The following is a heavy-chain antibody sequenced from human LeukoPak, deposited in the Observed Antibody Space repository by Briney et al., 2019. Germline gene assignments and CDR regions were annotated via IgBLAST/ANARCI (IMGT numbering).Heavy chain of an antibody. CDR2: ISGSGGST. D-gene: IGHD3-9*01. CDR1: GFTFSSYA. CDR3: APRRYFDWPAIDY. V-gene: IGHV3-23*01. J-gene: IGHJ4*02. Sequence: GGSLRLSCAASGFTFSSYAMRWVRQAPGKGLEWVSAISGSGGSTYYADSVKGRFTISRDNSKNTLYLQMNSLRAEDTAVYYCAPRRYFDWPAIDYWGQGTLVTVSS.